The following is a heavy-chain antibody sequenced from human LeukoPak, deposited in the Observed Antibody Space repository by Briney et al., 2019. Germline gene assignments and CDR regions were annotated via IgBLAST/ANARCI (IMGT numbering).Heavy chain of an antibody. CDR2: IFTTGST. V-gene: IGHV4-4*07. CDR1: SGSISNFY. J-gene: IGHJ4*02. D-gene: IGHD3-16*01. Sequence: PSETLSLTCSVTSGSISNFYWSWIRQPAGKGLEWIGRIFTTGSTNYNPSLKSRVTISVDTSKNQFSLKLSSVTAADTAVYYCARLSAVDLITFGGVGLPGYFDYWGQGTLVTVSS. CDR3: ARLSAVDLITFGGVGLPGYFDY.